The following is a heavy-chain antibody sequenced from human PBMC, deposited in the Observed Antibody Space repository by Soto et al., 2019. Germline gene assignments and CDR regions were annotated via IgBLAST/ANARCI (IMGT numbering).Heavy chain of an antibody. Sequence: GGSLRLSCADSGFTFSSYGMHWVRQAPCKGLEWVAVISYDGSNKYYADSVKGRFTISRDNSKNTLYLQMNSLRAEDTAVYYCAKDRVRGVIVDAFDIWGQGTMVTVSS. J-gene: IGHJ3*02. CDR2: ISYDGSNK. V-gene: IGHV3-30*18. CDR3: AKDRVRGVIVDAFDI. CDR1: GFTFSSYG. D-gene: IGHD3-10*01.